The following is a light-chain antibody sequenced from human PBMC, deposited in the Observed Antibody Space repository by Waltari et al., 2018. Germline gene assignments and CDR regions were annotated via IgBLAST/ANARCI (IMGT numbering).Light chain of an antibody. V-gene: IGKV3-15*01. CDR1: QSVSSN. CDR3: QQYNNWQT. Sequence: EIVMTQSPATLSASPGESATLSCRASQSVSSNLPWYQQKPGQAPRLLIYGASTRATGIPARFSGSGSGTEFTLTISSLQSEDFAVYYCQQYNNWQTFGQGTKVEIK. J-gene: IGKJ1*01. CDR2: GAS.